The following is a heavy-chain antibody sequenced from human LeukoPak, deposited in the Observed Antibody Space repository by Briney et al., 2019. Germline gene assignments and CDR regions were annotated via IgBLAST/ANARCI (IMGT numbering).Heavy chain of an antibody. CDR1: GFTFSSNW. Sequence: GGSLRLSCAASGFTFSSNWMSWVRQAPGKWLEWVANIKEDGSEKYYVDSVKGRFTISRDNAKNSLYLQMNSLRAEDMALYYCAKASGPVVVVAATFDYWGQGTLVTVSS. D-gene: IGHD2-15*01. CDR2: IKEDGSEK. CDR3: AKASGPVVVVAATFDY. J-gene: IGHJ4*02. V-gene: IGHV3-7*03.